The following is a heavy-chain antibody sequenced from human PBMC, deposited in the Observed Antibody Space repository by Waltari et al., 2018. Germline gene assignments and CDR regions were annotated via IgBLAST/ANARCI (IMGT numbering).Heavy chain of an antibody. CDR1: GFSITNYW. CDR3: ASDPGFANGMDG. J-gene: IGHJ6*02. CDR2: TKGGGNT. Sequence: EVQLVESGGGLVQPGGSLRLSCVASGFSITNYWMTWVRQAPGKGLEWVSVTKGGGNTFYSDSVKGRFTISTDDSSNTLSLQMNSLRVEDTAVYYCASDPGFANGMDGWGQGTTVTVSS. V-gene: IGHV3-66*01.